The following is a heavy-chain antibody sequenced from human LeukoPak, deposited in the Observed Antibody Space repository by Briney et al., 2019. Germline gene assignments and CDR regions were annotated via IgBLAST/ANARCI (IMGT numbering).Heavy chain of an antibody. D-gene: IGHD5-24*01. V-gene: IGHV3-21*01. CDR3: ARDRGGYIGAYYFDY. CDR1: GFTFSSYS. J-gene: IGHJ4*02. CDR2: ISSSSSYI. Sequence: GGSLRLSCAASGFTFSSYSMNWVRQAPGKGLEWVSSISSSSSYIYYAASVKGRFTISRDNAKNSLYLKMNSLRAEDTAVYYCARDRGGYIGAYYFDYWGQGTLVTVSS.